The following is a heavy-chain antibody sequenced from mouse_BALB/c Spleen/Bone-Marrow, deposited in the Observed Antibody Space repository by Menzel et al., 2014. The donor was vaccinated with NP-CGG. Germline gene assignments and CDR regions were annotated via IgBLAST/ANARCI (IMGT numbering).Heavy chain of an antibody. V-gene: IGHV2-9*02. CDR1: GFSLTSYG. CDR3: ARDRSYYGMDY. Sequence: QVHLQQPGPGLVAPSQSLSITCTVSGFSLTSYGVHWVRQPPGKGLEWLGVIWAGGSTNYNSALMSRLSISKDNSKSQVFLKMNSLQTDDTAMYYCARDRSYYGMDYWGQGTSVTVSS. CDR2: IWAGGST. J-gene: IGHJ4*01.